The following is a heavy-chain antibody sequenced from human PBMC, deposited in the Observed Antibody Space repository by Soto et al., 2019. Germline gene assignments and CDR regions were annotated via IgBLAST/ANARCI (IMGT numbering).Heavy chain of an antibody. CDR3: AADRPYDSSGYLGY. V-gene: IGHV1-58*02. CDR2: IVVGSGNT. D-gene: IGHD3-22*01. Sequence: SVKVSCKASGFTFTSSAMQWVRQARGQRLEWIGWIVVGSGNTNYAQKFQERVTITRDISTSTAYMELSSLRSEDTAVYYCAADRPYDSSGYLGYWGQGTLVTVSS. CDR1: GFTFTSSA. J-gene: IGHJ4*02.